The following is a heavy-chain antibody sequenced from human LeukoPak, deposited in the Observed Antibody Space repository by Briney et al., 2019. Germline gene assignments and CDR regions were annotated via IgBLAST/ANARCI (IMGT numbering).Heavy chain of an antibody. V-gene: IGHV4-34*01. CDR1: GGSFSGYY. CDR2: INQSGST. Sequence: SETLSLTCAVYGGSFSGYYWSWIRQPPGKGLEWIGEINQSGSTNYNPSLKSRVTISVDTSKKPFSLRLSPVTAAATAVYYCAAGCSSTSCYWYYYTDVWGKGTTVTVSS. CDR3: AAGCSSTSCYWYYYTDV. J-gene: IGHJ6*03. D-gene: IGHD2-2*01.